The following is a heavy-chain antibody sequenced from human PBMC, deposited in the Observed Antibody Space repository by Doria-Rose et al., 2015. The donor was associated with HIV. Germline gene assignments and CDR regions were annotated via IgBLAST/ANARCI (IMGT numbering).Heavy chain of an antibody. D-gene: IGHD3-3*01. CDR2: MSWDSGAK. CDR3: AKAPIIGPKYYCYMDV. CDR1: GFSFESYA. J-gene: IGHJ6*03. Sequence: VQLVQSGGGLVQPGRSLRLSCVGSGFSFESYAMHWVRLAPGKGLEWVAGMSWDSGAKGNADSVEGRFTISRDNAKKSVYLEMRSLRPEDTAFYYCAKAPIIGPKYYCYMDVWGKGTSVTVSS. V-gene: IGHV3-9*01.